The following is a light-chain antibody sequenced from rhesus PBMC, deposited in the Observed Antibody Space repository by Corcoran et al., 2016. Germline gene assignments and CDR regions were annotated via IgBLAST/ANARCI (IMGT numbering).Light chain of an antibody. CDR2: ATS. CDR1: QGISSY. CDR3: QQHNSHPLT. Sequence: DIQMTQSPSSLSASVGDTVTLTCRASQGISSYLNWFQQKPGKAPKLMIYATSSLQSGVPSRFSGSGSGTDFTLTISSLQPEDFAAYYCQQHNSHPLTFGGGTKVELK. V-gene: IGKV1-28*03. J-gene: IGKJ4*01.